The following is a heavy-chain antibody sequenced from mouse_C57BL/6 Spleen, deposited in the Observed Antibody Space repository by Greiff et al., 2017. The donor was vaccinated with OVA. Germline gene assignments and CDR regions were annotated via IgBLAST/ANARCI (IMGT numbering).Heavy chain of an antibody. CDR2: INPGSGGT. J-gene: IGHJ2*01. D-gene: IGHD1-1*01. Sequence: QVQLKESGAELVRPGTSVKVSCKASGYAFTNYLIEWVKQRPGPGLEWIGVINPGSGGTNYNEKFKGKATLTADKSSSTAYMQLSSLTSEDSAVYFCSLLRYPLDYWGQGTTLTVSS. CDR3: SLLRYPLDY. CDR1: GYAFTNYL. V-gene: IGHV1-54*01.